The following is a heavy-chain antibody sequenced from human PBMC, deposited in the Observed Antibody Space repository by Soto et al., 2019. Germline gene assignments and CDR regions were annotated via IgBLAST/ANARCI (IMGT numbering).Heavy chain of an antibody. CDR1: GFTFSSYA. CDR3: AKGTLQAAVETTYYYYYYMDV. J-gene: IGHJ6*03. Sequence: PGGSLRLSCAASGFTFSSYAMSWVRQAPGKGLEWVSAISGSGGSTYYADSVKGRFTISRDNSKNTLYLQMNSLRAEDTAVYYCAKGTLQAAVETTYYYYYYMDVWGKGTTVTVSS. CDR2: ISGSGGST. D-gene: IGHD2-15*01. V-gene: IGHV3-23*01.